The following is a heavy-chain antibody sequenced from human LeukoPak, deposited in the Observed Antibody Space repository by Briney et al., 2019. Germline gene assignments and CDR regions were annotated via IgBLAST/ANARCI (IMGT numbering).Heavy chain of an antibody. V-gene: IGHV3-30-3*01. CDR2: TSYDGNNK. J-gene: IGHJ6*02. CDR1: GFTFASYA. CDR3: ARDTGTYHDFWGSYLSYGMDV. Sequence: GGSLRLSCAASGFTFASYAMHWVRQAPGKGLEWVAVTSYDGNNKYYAESVKGRFTISRDNSKNTIYLQMNSLRAEDTALYFCARDTGTYHDFWGSYLSYGMDVWGQGTTVAVSS. D-gene: IGHD3-3*01.